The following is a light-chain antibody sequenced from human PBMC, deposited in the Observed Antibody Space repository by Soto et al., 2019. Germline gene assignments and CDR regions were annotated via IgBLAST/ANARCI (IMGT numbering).Light chain of an antibody. V-gene: IGKV3-20*01. Sequence: ELVLTQSPGTLSLSPGDRATLSCRSSQSAYSSYLSWYQQKPGQAPRLLIYGASNRATGIPDRFSGSGSGTDFTLTISGLEPEDFAVYYCQQYGTSLFTFGCGTRVEIK. CDR2: GAS. CDR1: QSAYSSY. CDR3: QQYGTSLFT. J-gene: IGKJ4*01.